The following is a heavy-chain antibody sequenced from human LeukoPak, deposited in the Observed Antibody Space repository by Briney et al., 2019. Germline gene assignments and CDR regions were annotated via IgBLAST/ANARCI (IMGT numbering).Heavy chain of an antibody. J-gene: IGHJ3*02. D-gene: IGHD4-17*01. CDR1: AGSISSSSYD. CDR2: IYYSGST. V-gene: IGHV4-39*01. Sequence: SETLSPTWTVSAGSISSSSYDWGWIRQPPGKGREWIGSIYYSGSTYYNPSLKSRVTISVDTSKNQFSLKLSSVTAADTAVYYCARQGVLDYDAFDIWGQGTMVTVSS. CDR3: ARQGVLDYDAFDI.